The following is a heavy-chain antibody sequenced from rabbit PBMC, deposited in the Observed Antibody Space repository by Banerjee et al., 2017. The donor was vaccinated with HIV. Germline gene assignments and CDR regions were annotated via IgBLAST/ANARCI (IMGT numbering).Heavy chain of an antibody. CDR2: IYGGSSGTT. V-gene: IGHV1S45*01. D-gene: IGHD6-1*01. J-gene: IGHJ4*01. Sequence: QEQLEESGGDLVKPEGSLTLTCTASGFSFSSYYYMCWVRQAPGKGLEWIGCIYGGSSGTTYYASWAKGRLSNPNSSAATVALQMPSLTAADTVTFFCARGGTYGGNGDAYAFDLWGPGTLVTVS. CDR1: GFSFSSYYY. CDR3: ARGGTYGGNGDAYAFDL.